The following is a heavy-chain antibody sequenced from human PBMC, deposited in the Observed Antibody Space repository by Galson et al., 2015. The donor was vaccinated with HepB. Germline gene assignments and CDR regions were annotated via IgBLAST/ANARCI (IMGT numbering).Heavy chain of an antibody. D-gene: IGHD2-15*01. V-gene: IGHV3-30-3*01. CDR3: AREGMAATLDY. J-gene: IGHJ4*02. CDR1: GFTFSSYA. Sequence: SLRLSCAASGFTFSSYAMHWVRQAPGKGLQWVAIIPYDGSYKYYADSVKGRFTISRDNSKNTLYLQMSSLRAEDTAVYYCAREGMAATLDYWGQGTLIPVSS. CDR2: IPYDGSYK.